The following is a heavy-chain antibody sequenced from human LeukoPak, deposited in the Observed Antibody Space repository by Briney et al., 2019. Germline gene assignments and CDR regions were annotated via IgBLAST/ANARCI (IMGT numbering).Heavy chain of an antibody. CDR3: ATPNYDSSGYYYGYYMDV. CDR1: GGSISSGGYY. V-gene: IGHV4-30-2*01. CDR2: IYHSGST. J-gene: IGHJ6*03. D-gene: IGHD3-22*01. Sequence: SETLSLTCTVSGGSISSGGYYWSWIRQPPGKGLEWIGYIYHSGSTYYNPSLKSRVTISVDRSKNQFSLKLSSVTAADTAVYYCATPNYDSSGYYYGYYMDVWGKGTTVTVSS.